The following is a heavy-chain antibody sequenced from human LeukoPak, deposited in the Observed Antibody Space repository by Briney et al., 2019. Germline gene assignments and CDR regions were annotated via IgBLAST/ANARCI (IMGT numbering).Heavy chain of an antibody. CDR3: IPYCSDGSCFYNFDY. D-gene: IGHD2-15*01. Sequence: GGSLRLSCAASGFTVSSNYMSWVRQASGKGLEWVGRIRTKANSYATSYAASVKGRFTLSRDDSKSTAYLQMNSLKTEDTAVYYCIPYCSDGSCFYNFDYWGQGTLVTVSS. V-gene: IGHV3-73*01. J-gene: IGHJ4*02. CDR2: IRTKANSYAT. CDR1: GFTVSSNY.